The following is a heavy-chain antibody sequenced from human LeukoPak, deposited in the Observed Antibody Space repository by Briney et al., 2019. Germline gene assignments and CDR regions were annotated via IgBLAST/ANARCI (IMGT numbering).Heavy chain of an antibody. V-gene: IGHV4-34*01. J-gene: IGHJ3*02. CDR2: INHSGST. CDR3: AALGLPAAHRRAFDI. Sequence: SETLSLTCAVYGGSFSGYYWSWIRQPPGRGLEWIGEINHSGSTNYNPSLKSRVTISVDTSKNQFSLKLSSVTAADTAVYYCAALGLPAAHRRAFDIWGQGTMVTVSS. D-gene: IGHD2-2*01. CDR1: GGSFSGYY.